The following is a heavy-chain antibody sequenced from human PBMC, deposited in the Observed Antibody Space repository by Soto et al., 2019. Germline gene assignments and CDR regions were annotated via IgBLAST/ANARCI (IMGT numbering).Heavy chain of an antibody. J-gene: IGHJ6*04. Sequence: PSVTLSLTCTVSGGCISSYYWSWIRQPPGKGLEWIGYIYYSGSTNYNPSLKSRVTISVDTSKNQFSLKLSSVTAADTAVYYCARGMYGYSRLRVACEIWGKQTSVSTSS. D-gene: IGHD6-13*01. CDR2: IYYSGST. V-gene: IGHV4-59*01. CDR1: GGCISSYY. CDR3: ARGMYGYSRLRVACEI.